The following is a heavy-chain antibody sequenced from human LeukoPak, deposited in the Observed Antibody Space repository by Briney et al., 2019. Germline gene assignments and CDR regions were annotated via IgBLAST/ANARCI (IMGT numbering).Heavy chain of an antibody. CDR2: ISSSSSYI. CDR3: ARSSIPYYYDSSGYPDY. V-gene: IGHV3-21*01. CDR1: GFNFDIYW. D-gene: IGHD3-22*01. Sequence: GGSLRLSCAASGFNFDIYWMSWVRQAPGKGLEWVSSISSSSSYIYYADSVKGRFIISRDNAKNSLYLQMNSLRAEDTAVYYCARSSIPYYYDSSGYPDYWGQGTLVTVSS. J-gene: IGHJ4*02.